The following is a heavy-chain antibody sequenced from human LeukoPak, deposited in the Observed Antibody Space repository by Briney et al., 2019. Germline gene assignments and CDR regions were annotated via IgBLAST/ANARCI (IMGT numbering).Heavy chain of an antibody. V-gene: IGHV4-38-2*02. CDR1: GGSISNYY. J-gene: IGHJ4*02. Sequence: SETLSLICTVSGGSISNYYWSWIRQPPGKGLEWIGSIYHSGSTYYNPSLKSRVTISVDTSKNQFSLKLSSVTAADTAVYYCARAPGIAAAVLYFDYWGQGTLVTVSS. D-gene: IGHD6-13*01. CDR3: ARAPGIAAAVLYFDY. CDR2: IYHSGST.